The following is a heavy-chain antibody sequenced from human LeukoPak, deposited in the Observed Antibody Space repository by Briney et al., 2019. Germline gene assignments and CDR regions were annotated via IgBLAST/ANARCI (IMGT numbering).Heavy chain of an antibody. D-gene: IGHD1-20*01. CDR3: ARHNWNDERGYYYYYYGMDV. CDR1: GGSISSYY. Sequence: SETLSLTCTVSGGSISSYYWSWIRQPPGKGLEWIGYIYYSGSTNYNPSLKSRVTISVDTSKNQISLKLSSVTAADTAVYYCARHNWNDERGYYYYYYGMDVWGQGTTVTVSS. CDR2: IYYSGST. V-gene: IGHV4-59*01. J-gene: IGHJ6*02.